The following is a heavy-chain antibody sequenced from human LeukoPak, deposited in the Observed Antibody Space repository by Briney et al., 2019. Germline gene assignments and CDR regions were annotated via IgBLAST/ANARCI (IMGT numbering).Heavy chain of an antibody. D-gene: IGHD3-9*01. J-gene: IGHJ4*02. CDR1: GFTVSSNY. CDR2: IRNKANSYTT. CDR3: SRITLGHSYYDILTGYYLGPTD. Sequence: GGSLRLSCAASGFTVSSNYMSWVRQAPGKGLEWVGRIRNKANSYTTIYAASVKGRFTISRDDSKNSPYLQMNSLETEDTAVYYCSRITLGHSYYDILTGYYLGPTDWGQGTLVTVSS. V-gene: IGHV3-72*01.